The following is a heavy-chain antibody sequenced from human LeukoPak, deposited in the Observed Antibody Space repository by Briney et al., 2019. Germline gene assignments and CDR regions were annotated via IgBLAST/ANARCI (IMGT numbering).Heavy chain of an antibody. CDR3: AKWGDYDVLTGYYVSDY. CDR2: ITGGGSGI. CDR1: GFTFSNYA. V-gene: IGHV3-23*01. Sequence: GASLRPSCAASGFTFSNYAMSWVRQAPGKGLEWFSAITGGGSGIYYAASLKSRFTISRDNSKNTLYLQINSLRAEDTAVYYCAKWGDYDVLTGYYVSDYWGQGTLVTVSS. D-gene: IGHD3-9*01. J-gene: IGHJ4*02.